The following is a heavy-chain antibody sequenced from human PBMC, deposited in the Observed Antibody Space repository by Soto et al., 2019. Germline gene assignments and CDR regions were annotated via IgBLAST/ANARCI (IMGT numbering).Heavy chain of an antibody. CDR3: ARATGTLRSRNCDY. D-gene: IGHD1-1*01. CDR2: IYHTGST. J-gene: IGHJ4*02. V-gene: IGHV4-31*03. CDR1: GGSISTVGHY. Sequence: SETLSLTCSVSGGSISTVGHYWTWIRQPPGKGLEWVGSIYHTGSTYYSKSLRSRLTMSVDTSKSQFSLRLSSVTAADTAVYYCARATGTLRSRNCDYWGQGSLVTVSS.